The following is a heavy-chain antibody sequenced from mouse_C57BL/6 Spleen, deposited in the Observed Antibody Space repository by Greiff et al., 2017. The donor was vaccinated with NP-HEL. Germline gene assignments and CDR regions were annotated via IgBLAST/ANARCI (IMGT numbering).Heavy chain of an antibody. J-gene: IGHJ4*01. D-gene: IGHD1-1*01. Sequence: VQLKQSGAELVRPGASVKLSCTASGFNIKDDYMHWVKQRPEQGLEWIGWIDPENGDTEYASKFQGKATITADTSSNTAYLHLSSLTSEDTAVDYWTTYYGSSLDYAMDYWGQGTSVTVAA. CDR3: TTYYGSSLDYAMDY. CDR1: GFNIKDDY. V-gene: IGHV14-4*01. CDR2: IDPENGDT.